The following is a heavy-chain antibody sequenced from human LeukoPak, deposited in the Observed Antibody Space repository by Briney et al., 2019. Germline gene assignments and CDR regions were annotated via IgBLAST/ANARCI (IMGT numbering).Heavy chain of an antibody. CDR2: IRSKAYGGTT. D-gene: IGHD5-12*01. V-gene: IGHV3-49*04. CDR3: TRDLLVATIWNYFDY. J-gene: IGHJ4*02. Sequence: PGGSLRLSCTASGFTFGDYAMSWVRQAPGKGLEWVGFIRSKAYGGTTEYAASVKGRFTISRDDSKSIAYLQMNSLKTEDTAVYYCTRDLLVATIWNYFDYWGQGTLVTVSS. CDR1: GFTFGDYA.